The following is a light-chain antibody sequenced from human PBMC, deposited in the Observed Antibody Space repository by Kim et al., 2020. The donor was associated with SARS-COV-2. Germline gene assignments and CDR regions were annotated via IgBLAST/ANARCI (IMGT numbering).Light chain of an antibody. CDR2: YDR. CDR1: NIAFKS. V-gene: IGLV3-21*04. CDR3: QVWDRASDHPV. Sequence: SYELTQPPSVSVAPGQTARMTCGGDNIAFKSVHWYQQKAGRAPLLVIYYDRDRPSGIPERFSGSNSGNTATLTISRVEAGDEADYYCQVWDRASDHPVFGTGTKVTVL. J-gene: IGLJ1*01.